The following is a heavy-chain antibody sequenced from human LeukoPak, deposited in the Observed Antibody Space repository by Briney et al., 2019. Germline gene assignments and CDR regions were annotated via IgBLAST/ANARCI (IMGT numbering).Heavy chain of an antibody. CDR2: IYPGDSDT. V-gene: IGHV5-51*01. CDR3: ARRGHPNHYGSGGTFDY. CDR1: GYSFTSYW. J-gene: IGHJ4*02. D-gene: IGHD3-10*01. Sequence: GESLKISCKGSGYSFTSYWIGWVRQMPGKGLEWMGIIYPGDSDTRYSPSFQGQVTISADKSISTAYLQWSSLKASDTAMYYCARRGHPNHYGSGGTFDYWGQGTLVTVSS.